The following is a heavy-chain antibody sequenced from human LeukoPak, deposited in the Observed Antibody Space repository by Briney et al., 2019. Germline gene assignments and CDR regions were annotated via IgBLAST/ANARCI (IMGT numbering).Heavy chain of an antibody. D-gene: IGHD4-11*01. V-gene: IGHV4-39*01. CDR3: ARPTVYYYYYMDV. CDR2: IYYSGST. Sequence: SETLSLTCTVSGGSISSSSYYWGWIRQPPGKGPEWIGSIYYSGSTYYNPSLKSRVTISVDTSKNQFSLKLSSVTAADTAVYYCARPTVYYYYYMDVWGKGTTVTVSS. CDR1: GGSISSSSYY. J-gene: IGHJ6*03.